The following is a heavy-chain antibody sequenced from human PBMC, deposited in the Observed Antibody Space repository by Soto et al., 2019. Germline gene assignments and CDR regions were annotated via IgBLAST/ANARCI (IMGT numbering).Heavy chain of an antibody. CDR1: GGTFSSYA. J-gene: IGHJ5*02. CDR2: IIPIFGTA. D-gene: IGHD6-13*01. V-gene: IGHV1-69*06. CDR3: ARATPNGYSSRWRLNWFDH. Sequence: ASVKVSCKASGGTFSSYAISWVRQAPGQGLEWMGGIIPIFGTANYAQKFQGRVTITADKSTSTDYMELRSLRSEDTAVYYCARATPNGYSSRWRLNWFDHWGPGTLVTVSS.